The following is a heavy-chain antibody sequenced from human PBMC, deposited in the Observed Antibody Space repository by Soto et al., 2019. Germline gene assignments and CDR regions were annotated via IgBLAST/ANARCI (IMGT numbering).Heavy chain of an antibody. D-gene: IGHD2-15*01. CDR2: IWSDGNNK. Sequence: GGSLRLSCAASGFIFSTFGMHWVRQAPGRGLEWVALIWSDGNNKNYADSVKGRFTISRDNSKNTLYLEMNSLRAEDTAVYYCARDGHGTYSENFDYWGQGTLVTVAS. J-gene: IGHJ4*02. V-gene: IGHV3-33*01. CDR1: GFIFSTFG. CDR3: ARDGHGTYSENFDY.